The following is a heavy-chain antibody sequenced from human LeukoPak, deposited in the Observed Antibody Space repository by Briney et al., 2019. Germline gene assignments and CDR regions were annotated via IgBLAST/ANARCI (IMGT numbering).Heavy chain of an antibody. CDR2: ISASGDNT. CDR1: KFTFSSYA. CDR3: AKDVGMVGATPLDY. Sequence: GGSLRLSCAASKFTFSSYAMGWVRQGPGKGLKWVSSISASGDNTYYVDSVKGRFTISRDNSQNTLYLQMNSLRAEDTALYYCAKDVGMVGATPLDYWGQGTLVTVSS. V-gene: IGHV3-23*01. D-gene: IGHD1-26*01. J-gene: IGHJ4*02.